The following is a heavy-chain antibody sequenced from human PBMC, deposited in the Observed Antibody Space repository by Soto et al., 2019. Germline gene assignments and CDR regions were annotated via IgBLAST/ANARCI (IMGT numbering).Heavy chain of an antibody. V-gene: IGHV3-21*01. Sequence: GGSLRLSCAASGFTFSSYSMNWVRQAPGKGLEWVSSISSSSSYIYYADSVKGRFTISRDNAKNSLYLQMNSLRAEDTAVYYCARRLPQSGNFQHWGQGTLVTVSS. CDR2: ISSSSSYI. J-gene: IGHJ1*01. CDR3: ARRLPQSGNFQH. D-gene: IGHD3-10*01. CDR1: GFTFSSYS.